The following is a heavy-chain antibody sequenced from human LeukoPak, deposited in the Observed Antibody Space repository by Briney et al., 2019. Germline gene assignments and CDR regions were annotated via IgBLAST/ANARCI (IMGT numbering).Heavy chain of an antibody. Sequence: SETLSLTCAVSGGSLTTTDFDWACIRQPPGQAFEWITTISSSGKAYYFPSLMSRVTISVDTSKNQFSLDVTPVTAADTGLFYCARVKGGTGFDYWGRGILVIVS. CDR2: ISSSGKA. V-gene: IGHV4-39*01. CDR1: GGSLTTTDFD. D-gene: IGHD1-26*01. CDR3: ARVKGGTGFDY. J-gene: IGHJ4*02.